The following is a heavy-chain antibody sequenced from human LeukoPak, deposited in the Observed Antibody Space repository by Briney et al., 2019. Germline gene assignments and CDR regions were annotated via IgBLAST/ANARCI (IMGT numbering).Heavy chain of an antibody. CDR2: IHYTGST. D-gene: IGHD3-10*02. CDR3: ARGRLTVRGIRVPYYFDS. V-gene: IGHV4-59*01. J-gene: IGHJ4*02. CDR1: GDSITNYY. Sequence: SETLSLTCAVSGDSITNYYWSWIRQTPGEGLEWIGYIHYTGSTDYNPSLKRRVTISVDTSKTQFSLTLTSVTAADTAVYYCARGRLTVRGIRVPYYFDSWGQGTLVSVSS.